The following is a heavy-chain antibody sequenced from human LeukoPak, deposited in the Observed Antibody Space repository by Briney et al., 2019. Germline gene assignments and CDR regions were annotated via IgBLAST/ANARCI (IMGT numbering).Heavy chain of an antibody. CDR1: GFTVSSNY. CDR2: IYSGGNT. D-gene: IGHD6-6*01. CDR3: ASDSSSDYGMDV. Sequence: PGGSLRLSCAASGFTVSSNYMSWVRQAPGKGLEWVSLIYSGGNTYYADSVKGRFSISRDNSKNTLYLQMDSLRAEDTAVYYCASDSSSDYGMDVWGQGTTVTVSS. J-gene: IGHJ6*02. V-gene: IGHV3-66*01.